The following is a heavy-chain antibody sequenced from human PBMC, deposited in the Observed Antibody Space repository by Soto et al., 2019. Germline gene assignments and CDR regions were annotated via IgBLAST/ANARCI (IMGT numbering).Heavy chain of an antibody. J-gene: IGHJ4*02. V-gene: IGHV3-66*01. CDR2: IYSGGST. CDR3: ARDAIRGTGVGDTPPGYDY. Sequence: GGSLRLSCAASGFTVSSNYMSWVRQAPGKGLEWVSVIYSGGSTYYADSVKGRFTISRDNSKNTLYLQMNSLRAEDTAVYYCARDAIRGTGVGDTPPGYDYWGQGTLVTVSS. D-gene: IGHD1-26*01. CDR1: GFTVSSNY.